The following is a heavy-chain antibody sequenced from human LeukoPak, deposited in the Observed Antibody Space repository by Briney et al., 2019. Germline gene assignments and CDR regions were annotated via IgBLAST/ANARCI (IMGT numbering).Heavy chain of an antibody. CDR2: INPNSGGT. D-gene: IGHD4-17*01. CDR3: ARAHYGDYASWFDP. CDR1: GYTFTGYY. V-gene: IGHV1-2*06. J-gene: IGHJ5*02. Sequence: ASVKVSCKASGYTFTGYYMHWVRQAPGQGLEWMGRINPNSGGTNYAQKFQGRVTMPRDTSISTAYMELSRLRSDDTAVYYCARAHYGDYASWFDPWGQGTLVTVSS.